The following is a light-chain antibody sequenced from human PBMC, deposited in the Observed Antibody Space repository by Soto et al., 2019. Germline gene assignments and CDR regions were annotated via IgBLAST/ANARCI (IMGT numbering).Light chain of an antibody. CDR2: QDT. CDR1: KLGDKY. Sequence: SYELTQPPSVSVSPGQTASITCSGDKLGDKYVCWYQQKPGQSPVLVIYQDTKRPSGIPERFSGSNSGNTATLTISGTQAMDEADYYCRAWDSNTLVFGGGTQLTVL. CDR3: RAWDSNTLV. J-gene: IGLJ2*01. V-gene: IGLV3-1*01.